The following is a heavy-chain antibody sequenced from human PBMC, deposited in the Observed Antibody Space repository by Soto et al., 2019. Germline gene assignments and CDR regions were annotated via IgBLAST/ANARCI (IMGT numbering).Heavy chain of an antibody. CDR2: IWYDGSNK. D-gene: IGHD3-10*01. CDR3: ARDRGSGSYRSFDY. J-gene: IGHJ4*02. CDR1: GFTFSSYG. V-gene: IGHV3-33*01. Sequence: GGSLRLSCAASGFTFSSYGMHWVRQAPGKGLEWVAVIWYDGSNKYYADSVKGRFTISRDNSKNTLYLQMNSLRAEDTAVYYCARDRGSGSYRSFDYWGQGTLVTVSS.